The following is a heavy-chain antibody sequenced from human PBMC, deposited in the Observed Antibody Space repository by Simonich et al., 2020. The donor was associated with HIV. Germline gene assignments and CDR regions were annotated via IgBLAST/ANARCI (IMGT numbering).Heavy chain of an antibody. J-gene: IGHJ2*01. V-gene: IGHV3-30*07. CDR1: GFSFCSYA. D-gene: IGHD6-13*01. Sequence: QVQLVESGGGVVQPGRSLRLSCAASGFSFCSYAMDWVRQVPGKGLEWVAGISNNERNKYYADSGKGRLTISRDNSKNTLYVQMNSLRAEDTAVYYCARGGIAAAGTGWHFDLWGRGTLVTVSS. CDR3: ARGGIAAAGTGWHFDL. CDR2: ISNNERNK.